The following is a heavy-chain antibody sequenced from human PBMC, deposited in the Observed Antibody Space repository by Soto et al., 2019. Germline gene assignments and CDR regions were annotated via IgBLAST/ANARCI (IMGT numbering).Heavy chain of an antibody. CDR1: GGSISSGGYY. D-gene: IGHD3-22*01. CDR3: ARASVKVYYYDSSGYHGEAFDI. V-gene: IGHV4-31*03. Sequence: PSETLSLTCTVSGGSISSGGYYWSWIRQHPGKGLEWIGYIYYSGSTYYNPSLKSRVTISVDTSKNQFSLKLSSVTAADTAVYYCARASVKVYYYDSSGYHGEAFDIWGQGTMVTVSS. J-gene: IGHJ3*02. CDR2: IYYSGST.